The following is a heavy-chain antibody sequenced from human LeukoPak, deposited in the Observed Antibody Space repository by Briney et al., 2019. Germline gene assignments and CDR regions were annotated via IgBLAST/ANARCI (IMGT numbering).Heavy chain of an antibody. CDR2: IYYSGST. V-gene: IGHV4-39*01. CDR3: ARVGIVGAIYAFDI. CDR1: GGSISSSSYY. D-gene: IGHD1-26*01. Sequence: SETLSLTCTVSGGSISSSSYYWGWIRQPPGKGLEWIGSIYYSGSTYYNPSLKSRVTISVDTSKNQFSLKLSSVTAADTAVYYCARVGIVGAIYAFDIWGQGTMVTVSS. J-gene: IGHJ3*02.